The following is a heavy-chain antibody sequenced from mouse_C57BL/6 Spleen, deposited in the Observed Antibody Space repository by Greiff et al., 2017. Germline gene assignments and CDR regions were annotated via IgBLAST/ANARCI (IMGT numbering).Heavy chain of an antibody. J-gene: IGHJ4*01. CDR2: INPSTGGT. CDR1: GYSFTGYY. D-gene: IGHD2-4*01. Sequence: EVKLLEPGPELVKPGASVKISCKASGYSFTGYYMNWVKQSPEKSLEWIGEINPSTGGTTYNQKFKAKATLTVDKSSSTAYVQLKSLTSEDSAVYYCARGICYDYGKTYYAMDDWGQGTSVTVSS. V-gene: IGHV1-42*01. CDR3: ARGICYDYGKTYYAMDD.